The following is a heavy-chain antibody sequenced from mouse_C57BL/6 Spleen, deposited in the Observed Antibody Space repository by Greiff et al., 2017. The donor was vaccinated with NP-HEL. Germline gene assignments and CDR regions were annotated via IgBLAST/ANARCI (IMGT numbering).Heavy chain of an antibody. V-gene: IGHV1-20*01. J-gene: IGHJ4*01. D-gene: IGHD2-4*01. Sequence: EVQLQQSGPELVKPGDSVKISCKASGYSFTGYFMNWVMQSHGKSLEWIGRINPYNGDTFYNQKFKGKATLTVDKSSSTAHMELRSLTSEDSAVYYCARRGGLRRDYYAMDYWGQGTSVTVSS. CDR1: GYSFTGYF. CDR2: INPYNGDT. CDR3: ARRGGLRRDYYAMDY.